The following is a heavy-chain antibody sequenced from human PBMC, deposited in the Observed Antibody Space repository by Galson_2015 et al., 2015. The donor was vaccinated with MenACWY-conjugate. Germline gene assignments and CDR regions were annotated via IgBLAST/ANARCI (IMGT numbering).Heavy chain of an antibody. D-gene: IGHD6-13*01. Sequence: CAISGDSVSSNSVAWNWIRQSPSRGLEWLGRTYYRSKWYNDYAVSVKSRITVNPDTSRNQFSLQLNSVTPEDTAVYYSTRSSSSFMDVWGQGTTVTVSS. V-gene: IGHV6-1*01. CDR3: TRSSSSFMDV. CDR2: TYYRSKWYN. J-gene: IGHJ6*02. CDR1: GDSVSSNSVA.